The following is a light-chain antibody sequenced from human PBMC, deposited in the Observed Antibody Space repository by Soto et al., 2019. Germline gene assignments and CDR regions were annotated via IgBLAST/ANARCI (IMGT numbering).Light chain of an antibody. CDR1: QSVSSSH. J-gene: IGKJ4*01. V-gene: IGKV3-20*01. Sequence: VLTQSPGTLSFSPGERATLSCRASQSVSSSHLAWYQQKPGQAPRLLIYGASSRATGIPDRFSGSGSGTDFTLTISRLEPEDFGVYHCQQYGSSPPLTFGGGTKVEIK. CDR3: QQYGSSPPLT. CDR2: GAS.